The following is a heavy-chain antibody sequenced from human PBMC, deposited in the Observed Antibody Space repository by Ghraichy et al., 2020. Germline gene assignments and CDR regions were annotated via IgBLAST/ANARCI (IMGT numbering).Heavy chain of an antibody. CDR1: GFTFDDYA. V-gene: IGHV3-9*01. CDR2: ISWNSGSI. J-gene: IGHJ4*02. Sequence: GGSLRLSCAASGFTFDDYAMHWVRQAPGKGLEWVSGISWNSGSIGYADSVKGRFTISRDNAKNSLYLQMNSLRAEDTALYYCAKGFGELINRLDYWGQGTLVTVSS. CDR3: AKGFGELINRLDY. D-gene: IGHD3-10*01.